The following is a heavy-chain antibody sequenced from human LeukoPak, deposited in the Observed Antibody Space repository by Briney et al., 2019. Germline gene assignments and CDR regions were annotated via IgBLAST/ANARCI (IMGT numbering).Heavy chain of an antibody. CDR2: ISDSGGGT. J-gene: IGHJ4*02. CDR1: GFTFSNYA. D-gene: IGHD3-22*01. CDR3: AKRTFYSDSSSYRAFDY. Sequence: GGSLRLSCTASGFTFSNYAMNWVRQAPGKGLEWVSGISDSGGGTYYADSVKGRFTISRDNSKNTLYLQMNSLRAEDTAVYYCAKRTFYSDSSSYRAFDYWGQGTLVTVSS. V-gene: IGHV3-23*01.